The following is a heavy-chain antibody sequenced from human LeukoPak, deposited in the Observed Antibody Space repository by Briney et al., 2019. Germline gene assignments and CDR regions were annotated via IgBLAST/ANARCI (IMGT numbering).Heavy chain of an antibody. J-gene: IGHJ4*02. Sequence: SVKVSCKASGYTFTGYYMHWVRQAPGQGLEWMGRINPNSGDTDHAQKFQGRVTMTRDTSISTAYMELSRLRSDDTAVYYCARGLQLWSSDYWGQGTLVTVSS. D-gene: IGHD5-18*01. CDR2: INPNSGDT. CDR3: ARGLQLWSSDY. CDR1: GYTFTGYY. V-gene: IGHV1-2*06.